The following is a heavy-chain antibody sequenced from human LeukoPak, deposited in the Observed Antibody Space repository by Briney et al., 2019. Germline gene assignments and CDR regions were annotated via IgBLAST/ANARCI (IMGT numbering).Heavy chain of an antibody. CDR1: GYSFTNYW. D-gene: IGHD6-19*01. CDR2: IYPGDSDT. V-gene: IGHV5-51*01. Sequence: GESLKIFCKGFGYSFTNYWIGWVRQMPGKGLECMGIIYPGDSDTRYSPSFQGQVTISADKSISTAYLQWSSLKASDTAMYYCARHSRIAVAAYNWFDPWGQGTLVTVSS. CDR3: ARHSRIAVAAYNWFDP. J-gene: IGHJ5*02.